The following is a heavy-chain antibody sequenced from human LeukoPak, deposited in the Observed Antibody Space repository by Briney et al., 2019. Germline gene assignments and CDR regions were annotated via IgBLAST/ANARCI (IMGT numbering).Heavy chain of an antibody. D-gene: IGHD5-12*01. CDR3: ARVSTNSRVGGYDPQWYFDL. CDR2: ISGYNGNT. Sequence: GASVKVSGKASGYTFINYGFTWVRQAPGQGLEWMGWISGYNGNTNYLQKFQGRVTMTTDTSTNTVYMELRSLSSDDTAVYYCARVSTNSRVGGYDPQWYFDLWGRGTLVTVSS. J-gene: IGHJ2*01. CDR1: GYTFINYG. V-gene: IGHV1-18*04.